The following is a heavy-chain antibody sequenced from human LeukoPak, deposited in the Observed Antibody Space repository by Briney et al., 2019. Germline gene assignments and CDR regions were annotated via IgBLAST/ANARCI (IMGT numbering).Heavy chain of an antibody. CDR1: GFTFSSNN. CDR2: IQHDGNDK. J-gene: IGHJ4*02. CDR3: TKDFNWGWDY. V-gene: IGHV3-30*02. Sequence: PGGSLRLSCAASGFTFSSNNMHWVRQAPGKGLERVTFIQHDGNDKYYADSVKGRFTISRDNSKNTLYLQMNSLRAEDTAMYYCTKDFNWGWDYWGQGTLVTVSS. D-gene: IGHD7-27*01.